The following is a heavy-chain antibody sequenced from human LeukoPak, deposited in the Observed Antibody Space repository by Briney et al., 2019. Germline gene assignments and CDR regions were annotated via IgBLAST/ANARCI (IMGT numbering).Heavy chain of an antibody. V-gene: IGHV1-8*01. CDR3: ARREYLWLTQNYYYSSMDV. CDR1: GYTFTSYD. Sequence: ASVKVSCKASGYTFTSYDINWVRQATGQGLEWVGWMNPNSGNTGYAQKFQGRVTMTRNTSISTAYMELSSLRCEDTAVYYCARREYLWLTQNYYYSSMDVCGTGNTVTVSS. J-gene: IGHJ6*03. D-gene: IGHD6-19*01. CDR2: MNPNSGNT.